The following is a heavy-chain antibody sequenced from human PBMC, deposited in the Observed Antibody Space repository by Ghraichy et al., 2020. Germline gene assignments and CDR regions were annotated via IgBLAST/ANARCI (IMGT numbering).Heavy chain of an antibody. CDR1: GFSFSSYG. CDR3: ARGGDGGWSFDL. CDR2: IWYDGSNK. V-gene: IGHV3-33*01. D-gene: IGHD5-24*01. Sequence: GGSLRLSCAASGFSFSSYGMHWVRQAPGKGLEWVAVIWYDGSNKYYAVSVKGRFTISRDNSKNTLYLQMNSLRAEDTAVYYCARGGDGGWSFDLWGRGTLVTVSS. J-gene: IGHJ2*01.